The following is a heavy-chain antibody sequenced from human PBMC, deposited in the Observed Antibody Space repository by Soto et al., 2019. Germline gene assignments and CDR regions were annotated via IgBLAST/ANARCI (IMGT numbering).Heavy chain of an antibody. J-gene: IGHJ6*02. CDR3: ARDSRSGYYVYYYGMDV. CDR2: IYYSGST. Sequence: SETLSLTCTVSGGSISSGDYYWSWIRQPPGKGLEWIGYIYYSGSTYYNPSLKSRVTISVDTSKNQFSLKLSSVTAADTAVYYCARDSRSGYYVYYYGMDVWGQGTTVTVSS. D-gene: IGHD3-3*01. V-gene: IGHV4-30-4*01. CDR1: GGSISSGDYY.